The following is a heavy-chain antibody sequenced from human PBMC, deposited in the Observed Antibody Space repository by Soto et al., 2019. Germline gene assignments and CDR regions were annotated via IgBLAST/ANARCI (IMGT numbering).Heavy chain of an antibody. CDR2: IYHSGST. CDR3: ARVPDR. CDR1: GGSISCGAYS. D-gene: IGHD2-2*01. J-gene: IGHJ5*02. V-gene: IGHV4-30-2*01. Sequence: SETLSLTCAVSGGSISCGAYSWSWIRQPPGKVLEWIGYIYHSGSTYYNPSLKSRVTISVDRSKNQFSLKLSPVTAADTAVYYCARVPDRWGQGTLVT.